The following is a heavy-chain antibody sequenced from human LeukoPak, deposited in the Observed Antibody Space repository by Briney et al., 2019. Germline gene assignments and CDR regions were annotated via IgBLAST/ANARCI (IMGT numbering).Heavy chain of an antibody. CDR1: GFTVSSNY. J-gene: IGHJ4*02. D-gene: IGHD6-19*01. CDR2: VFSGGTT. Sequence: GGSLRLSCAASGFTVSSNYMSWVRQAPGKGLEWVSVVFSGGTTYYADSVKGRFTISRHNSENTLYLQMNSLRGEDTAVYYCARRDTSGWLPDYWGQGTLVTVSS. V-gene: IGHV3-53*04. CDR3: ARRDTSGWLPDY.